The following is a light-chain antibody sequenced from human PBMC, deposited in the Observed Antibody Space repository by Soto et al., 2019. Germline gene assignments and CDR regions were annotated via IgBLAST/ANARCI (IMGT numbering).Light chain of an antibody. CDR2: EVS. CDR1: STDFVSYNR. Sequence: ALTQPPSVSGSPGQSVTISCTGTSTDFVSYNRVSWYQQPPGTAPKLMIYEVSKRPSGVPDRFSGSKSGNTASLTISGLQAADEADYYCSLYTSENAYVFGTGTKVTDL. V-gene: IGLV2-18*01. J-gene: IGLJ1*01. CDR3: SLYTSENAYV.